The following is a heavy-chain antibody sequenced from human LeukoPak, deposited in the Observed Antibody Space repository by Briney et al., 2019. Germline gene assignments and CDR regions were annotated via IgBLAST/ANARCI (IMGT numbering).Heavy chain of an antibody. J-gene: IGHJ4*02. CDR1: GGTFSSYA. CDR3: ARAGVGVYCSSTSCYTGVDY. D-gene: IGHD2-2*02. V-gene: IGHV1-69*01. Sequence: SVKGSCKASGGTFSSYAISWVRQATGQGLEWMGGIITIFGTANYAQKFQGRVTITADESTSTAYMELSSLRSEDTAVYYCARAGVGVYCSSTSCYTGVDYWGQGTLVTVSS. CDR2: IITIFGTA.